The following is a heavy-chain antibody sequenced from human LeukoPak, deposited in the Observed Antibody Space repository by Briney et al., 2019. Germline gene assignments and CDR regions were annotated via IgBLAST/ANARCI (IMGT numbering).Heavy chain of an antibody. Sequence: GGSLRLSCAASGFTFSSYGMSWVRQAPGKGLEWVSAISGTGGTTYYADSVKGRFTIFRDNHKNMLYLQMNSLRVEDTAVYYCAKGHGDASGYYYFDSWGQGTLVTVST. CDR3: AKGHGDASGYYYFDS. D-gene: IGHD3-22*01. CDR1: GFTFSSYG. CDR2: ISGTGGTT. V-gene: IGHV3-23*01. J-gene: IGHJ4*02.